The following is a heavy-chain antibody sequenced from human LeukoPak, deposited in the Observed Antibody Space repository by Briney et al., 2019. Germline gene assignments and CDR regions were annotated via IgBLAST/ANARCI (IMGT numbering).Heavy chain of an antibody. V-gene: IGHV1-8*01. CDR1: GYTFTSYD. Sequence: ASVKVSCKASGYTFTSYDINWVRQATGQGLEWMGWMNPNSGNTGYAQRFQGRVTMTRNTSISTAYMELSSLRSEDTAVYYCASAEIGDYVLDYWGQGILVTVSP. CDR3: ASAEIGDYVLDY. J-gene: IGHJ4*02. D-gene: IGHD4-17*01. CDR2: MNPNSGNT.